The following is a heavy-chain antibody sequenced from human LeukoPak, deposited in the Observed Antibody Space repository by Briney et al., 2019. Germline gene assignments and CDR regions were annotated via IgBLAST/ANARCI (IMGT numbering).Heavy chain of an antibody. D-gene: IGHD5-18*01. CDR1: GFTISSDA. V-gene: IGHV3-23*01. CDR3: AKRRSRNTGPFDY. J-gene: IGHJ4*02. Sequence: SGGSLRLSCAASGFTISSDALTWVRLAPGKGLECVSGISGSNTYYAESVKGRFTISRDDSNNMLYLQMNSLRAEDTAVYYCAKRRSRNTGPFDYWGQGTLVTVSP. CDR2: ISGSNT.